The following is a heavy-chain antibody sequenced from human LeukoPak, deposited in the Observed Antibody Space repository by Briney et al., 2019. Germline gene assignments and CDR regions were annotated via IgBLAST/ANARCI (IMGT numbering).Heavy chain of an antibody. D-gene: IGHD3-22*01. J-gene: IGHJ4*02. CDR1: GGTFSSYA. V-gene: IGHV1-69*05. Sequence: SVKVSCKASGGTFSSYAISWVRQAPGQGLEWMGRIIPIFGTANYAQEFQGRVTITTDESTSTAYMELSSLRSEDTAVYYCARDRLDYYDSILTFDYWGQGTLVTVSS. CDR3: ARDRLDYYDSILTFDY. CDR2: IIPIFGTA.